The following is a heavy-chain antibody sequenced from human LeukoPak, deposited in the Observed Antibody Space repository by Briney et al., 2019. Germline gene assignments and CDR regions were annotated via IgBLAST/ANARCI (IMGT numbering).Heavy chain of an antibody. CDR2: IYYSGST. CDR3: AREGPPSGSYHIYYMDV. CDR1: GGSISSYY. V-gene: IGHV4-59*01. Sequence: SETLSLTCTVSGGSISSYYWSWFRQPPGKGLEWIGYIYYSGSTNYNPSLKSRVTISVDASKNQFSQKMSSVTAADTAVYYCAREGPPSGSYHIYYMDVWGKGTTVTVSS. J-gene: IGHJ6*03. D-gene: IGHD1-26*01.